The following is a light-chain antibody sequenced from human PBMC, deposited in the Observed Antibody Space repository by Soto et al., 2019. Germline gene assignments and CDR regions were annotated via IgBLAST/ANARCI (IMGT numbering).Light chain of an antibody. CDR2: EVS. V-gene: IGLV2-8*01. Sequence: QSVLTQPPSASGSPGQSVTISCTGTSSDVGGHNFVSWYQHHPGKAPKIMIYEVSKRPSGVPDRFSASKSGNTASLTVSGLQAEDEADYYCSSYAGRYNFHVFGTGTKLTVL. J-gene: IGLJ1*01. CDR1: SSDVGGHNF. CDR3: SSYAGRYNFHV.